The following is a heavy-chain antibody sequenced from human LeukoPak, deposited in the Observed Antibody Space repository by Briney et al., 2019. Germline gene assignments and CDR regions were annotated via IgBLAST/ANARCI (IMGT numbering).Heavy chain of an antibody. CDR3: ASQVSTGH. CDR2: ISWNSGSI. Sequence: GGSLRLSCAASGFTFDDYAMHWVRQAPGKGLEWVSGISWNSGSIGYADSVKGRFTISRDNAKNMLSLQMNSLRADDTAMYYCASQVSTGHWGQGTLVTVSS. J-gene: IGHJ4*02. V-gene: IGHV3-9*01. CDR1: GFTFDDYA. D-gene: IGHD3-10*01.